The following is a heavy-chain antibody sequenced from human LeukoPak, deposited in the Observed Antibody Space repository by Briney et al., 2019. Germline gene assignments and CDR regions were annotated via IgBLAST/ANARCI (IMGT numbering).Heavy chain of an antibody. CDR1: GGSISSSSYY. D-gene: IGHD3-22*01. Sequence: SETLSLICTVSGGSISSSSYYWGWIRQPPGKGLEWIGEIYYSGRTYQNPSLRSRVSMSVDTSKNHFSLELNSVTATDTAVYYCARRRYYDSTGYFDWGRGSLVTVPS. J-gene: IGHJ1*01. CDR3: ARRRYYDSTGYFD. V-gene: IGHV4-39*01. CDR2: IYYSGRT.